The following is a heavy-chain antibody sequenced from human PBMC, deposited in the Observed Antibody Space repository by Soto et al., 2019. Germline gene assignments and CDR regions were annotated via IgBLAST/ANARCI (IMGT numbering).Heavy chain of an antibody. J-gene: IGHJ4*02. CDR2: ISYDGSNK. D-gene: IGHD6-19*01. CDR1: GFTFISYG. Sequence: WGSLRLSCAASGFTFISYGIHFFRHSPGKGLEWVAVISYDGSNKYYADSVKGRFTISRDNSKNTLYLQMNSLRAEDTAVYYCAKEGQQWLPALDYWGQGTLVTVSS. V-gene: IGHV3-30*18. CDR3: AKEGQQWLPALDY.